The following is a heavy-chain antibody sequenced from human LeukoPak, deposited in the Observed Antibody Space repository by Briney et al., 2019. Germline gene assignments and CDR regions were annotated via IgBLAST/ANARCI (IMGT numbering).Heavy chain of an antibody. CDR2: IYYSGST. CDR3: ARHGRSSTSCDVDY. CDR1: GGSISSSSYY. Sequence: SETLSLTCTVSGGSISSSSYYWGWIRQPPGKGLEWIGSIYYSGSTYYNPSLKSRVTISVDTSKNQFSLKLSSVTATDTAVYCCARHGRSSTSCDVDYWGQGTLVTVSS. D-gene: IGHD2-2*01. J-gene: IGHJ4*02. V-gene: IGHV4-39*01.